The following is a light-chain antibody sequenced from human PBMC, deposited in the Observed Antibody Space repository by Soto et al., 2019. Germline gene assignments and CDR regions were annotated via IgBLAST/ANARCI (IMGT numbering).Light chain of an antibody. Sequence: QPVLTQSPSASASLGASVKLTCTLSSGHSSYAIAWHQQRPGKGPRYLMKLNSDGSHTKGDGIPDRFSGSNSGAERYLTISSLQSEDEADYYCQTWGTGIVVFGGGTQLTVL. V-gene: IGLV4-69*01. J-gene: IGLJ2*01. CDR3: QTWGTGIVV. CDR2: LNSDGSH. CDR1: SGHSSYA.